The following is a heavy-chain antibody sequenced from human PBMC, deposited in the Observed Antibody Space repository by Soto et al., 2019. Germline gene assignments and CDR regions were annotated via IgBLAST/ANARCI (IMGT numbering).Heavy chain of an antibody. J-gene: IGHJ6*02. V-gene: IGHV4-61*05. Sequence: QLQLQESGPGLVKPSETLSLTCTVSNGPISNSSYYWAWIRQPPGKGLEWIGYIYYSGSTNYNPSLKSRVTISVDTSKNQFSLKLSSVTAADTAVYYCARANRAYYYFGMDVWGQGTTVTVSS. CDR3: ARANRAYYYFGMDV. CDR2: IYYSGST. CDR1: NGPISNSSYY.